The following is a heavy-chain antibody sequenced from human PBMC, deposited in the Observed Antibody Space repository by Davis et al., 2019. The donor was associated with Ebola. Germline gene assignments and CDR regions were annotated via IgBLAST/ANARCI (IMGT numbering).Heavy chain of an antibody. Sequence: SVTVSCKASGGTFSSYAISWVRQAPGQGLEWMGGIIPILGIANYAQKFQGRVTITADESTSTAYMELSSLRSEDTAVYYCAREATIWEWGQGTLVTVSS. D-gene: IGHD5-24*01. CDR1: GGTFSSYA. CDR2: IIPILGIA. J-gene: IGHJ4*02. CDR3: AREATIWE. V-gene: IGHV1-69*10.